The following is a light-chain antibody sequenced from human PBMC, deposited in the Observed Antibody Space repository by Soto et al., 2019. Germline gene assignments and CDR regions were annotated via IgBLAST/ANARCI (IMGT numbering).Light chain of an antibody. CDR1: QSVSSSY. CDR2: GAS. Sequence: EIVLTQSPGTLSLSPGERATLSCRASQSVSSSYLGWYQQKPGQAPRLLIYGASIRATGIPDRFSGSESGTDFTLTIARLEPEDFAVYYCQLYGSSPPRTFGQGTKVEIK. V-gene: IGKV3-20*01. J-gene: IGKJ1*01. CDR3: QLYGSSPPRT.